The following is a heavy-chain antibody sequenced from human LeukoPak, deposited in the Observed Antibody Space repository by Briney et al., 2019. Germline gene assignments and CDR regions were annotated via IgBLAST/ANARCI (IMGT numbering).Heavy chain of an antibody. CDR3: AKYIAAEGYAFDI. CDR2: ISYDGSNK. D-gene: IGHD6-13*01. Sequence: LSLTCALYGGSFSGYYWSWIRQPPGKGLEWVAVISYDGSNKYYADSVKGRFTISRDNSKNTLYLQMNSLRAEDTAVYYCAKYIAAEGYAFDIWGQGTMVTVSS. J-gene: IGHJ3*02. V-gene: IGHV3-30*18. CDR1: GGSFSGYY.